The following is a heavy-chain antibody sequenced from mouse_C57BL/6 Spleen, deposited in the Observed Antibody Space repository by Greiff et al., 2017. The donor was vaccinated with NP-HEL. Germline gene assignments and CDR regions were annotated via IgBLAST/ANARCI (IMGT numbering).Heavy chain of an antibody. J-gene: IGHJ1*03. V-gene: IGHV1-61*01. CDR2: IYPSDSET. Sequence: QVQLQQPGAELVRPGSSVKLSCKASGYTFTSYWMDWVKQRPGQGLEWIGNIYPSDSETHYNQKFKDKATLTVDKSSSTAYMQRSSLTSEDSAVYYCASGTGTVWYFDVWGTGTTFTVSS. CDR1: GYTFTSYW. CDR3: ASGTGTVWYFDV. D-gene: IGHD4-1*01.